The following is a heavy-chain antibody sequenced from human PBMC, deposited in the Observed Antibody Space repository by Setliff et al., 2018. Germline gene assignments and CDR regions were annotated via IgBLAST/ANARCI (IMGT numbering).Heavy chain of an antibody. CDR1: GGSLSADYY. V-gene: IGHV4-61*09. D-gene: IGHD2-8*02. CDR2: VHSDGST. CDR3: VRALLWSGEGRFDP. Sequence: SETLSLTCTVSGGSLSADYYWSWIRQPAGKGLEWIGHVHSDGSTNYNPSLYSRLIISVDTSKNQFSLRLTSVTAADTAVYYCVRALLWSGEGRFDPWGQGTLVTV. J-gene: IGHJ5*02.